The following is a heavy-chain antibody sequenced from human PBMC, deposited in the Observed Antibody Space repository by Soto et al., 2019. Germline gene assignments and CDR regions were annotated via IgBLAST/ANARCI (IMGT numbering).Heavy chain of an antibody. CDR3: AKGRSVVAAIRW. CDR2: ISWNSGSI. CDR1: GFTFDGYA. V-gene: IGHV3-9*01. J-gene: IGHJ4*02. D-gene: IGHD2-15*01. Sequence: GGSLRLSCAASGFTFDGYAMHWVRQAPGKGLEWVSGISWNSGSIGYADSVKGRFTISRDNAKNSLYLQMNSLRAEDTALYYCAKGRSVVAAIRWWGQGTLVTVSS.